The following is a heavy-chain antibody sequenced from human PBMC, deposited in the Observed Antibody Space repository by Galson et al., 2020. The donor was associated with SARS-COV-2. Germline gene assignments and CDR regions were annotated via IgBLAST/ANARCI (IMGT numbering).Heavy chain of an antibody. V-gene: IGHV1-18*01. CDR3: ARAAPQEYYDFWSGYYLGGSYYYYYGMDV. CDR1: GYTFTSYG. Sequence: GESLKISCKASGYTFTSYGISWVRQAPGQGLEWMGWISAYNGNTNYAQKLQGRVTMTTDTSTSTAYMELRSLRSDDTAVYYCARAAPQEYYDFWSGYYLGGSYYYYYGMDVWGQGTTVTVSS. CDR2: ISAYNGNT. D-gene: IGHD3-3*01. J-gene: IGHJ6*02.